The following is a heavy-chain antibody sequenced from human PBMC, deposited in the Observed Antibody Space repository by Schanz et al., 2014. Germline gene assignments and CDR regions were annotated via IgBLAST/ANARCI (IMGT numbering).Heavy chain of an antibody. J-gene: IGHJ4*02. CDR2: ITGSGSKT. D-gene: IGHD1-1*01. V-gene: IGHV3-23*01. CDR3: MAMGRNTSHYFDH. Sequence: EMQLLESGGGLAQPGGSLRLSCAASGFKFTDYAMTWVRQAPGKGLEWVSAITGSGSKTYYADSVKGRFTIARDNSKNTLFLQMDSLRVEDTAVYYCMAMGRNTSHYFDHWGQGTLVTVSS. CDR1: GFKFTDYA.